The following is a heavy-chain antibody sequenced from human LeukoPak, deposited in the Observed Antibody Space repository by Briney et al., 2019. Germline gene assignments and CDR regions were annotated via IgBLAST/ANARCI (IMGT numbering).Heavy chain of an antibody. CDR2: ISRDGSNK. D-gene: IGHD3-22*01. CDR1: GFTFSSYG. J-gene: IGHJ4*02. CDR3: FAGYYDSSGSYFDY. Sequence: GRSLRLSCAASGFTFSSYGMHWVRQAPGKGLEWVAAISRDGSNKYYADSVKGRFTISRDNSKNTLYLQMNSLRAEDTAVYYCFAGYYDSSGSYFDYWGQGTLVTVSS. V-gene: IGHV3-30*03.